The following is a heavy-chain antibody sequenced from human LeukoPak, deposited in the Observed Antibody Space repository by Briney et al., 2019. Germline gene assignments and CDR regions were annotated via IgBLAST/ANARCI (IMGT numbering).Heavy chain of an antibody. CDR2: ISATDGST. CDR3: TKSTGNYYYYYALDV. J-gene: IGHJ6*02. CDR1: GFXFSNYA. D-gene: IGHD1-1*01. Sequence: GGSLRLSCAASGFXFSNYANSWVRQAPGKGLEWVSGISATDGSTYYADSVKGRFIISRDTSKNMLYLQMTSLRAEDTAVYYCTKSTGNYYYYYALDVWGQGTTVTVS. V-gene: IGHV3-23*01.